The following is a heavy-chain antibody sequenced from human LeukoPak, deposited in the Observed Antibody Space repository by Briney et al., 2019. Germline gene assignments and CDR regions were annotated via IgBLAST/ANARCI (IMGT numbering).Heavy chain of an antibody. Sequence: GGSLRLSCSASGFTFTTYGMNWVRQAPGKGLEWVSGIGGSGTRTYYADSVKGRFTISRDNSKNTLYVQMNSLTAEDTAIYYCAKATGNLGNWGQGTLVTVSS. CDR3: AKATGNLGN. CDR2: IGGSGTRT. D-gene: IGHD1-1*01. V-gene: IGHV3-23*01. CDR1: GFTFTTYG. J-gene: IGHJ4*02.